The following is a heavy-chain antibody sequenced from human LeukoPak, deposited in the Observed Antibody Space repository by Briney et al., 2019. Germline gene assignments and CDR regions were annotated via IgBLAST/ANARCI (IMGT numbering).Heavy chain of an antibody. CDR2: ISSSSSYI. CDR3: AREDSSSPGAFDY. CDR1: GFTFSSYS. Sequence: PGGSLRLSCAASGFTFSSYSMNWVRQAPGKGLEWVSSISSSSSYIYYADSVKGRFTISRDNAKNSLCLQMNSLRAEDTAVYYCAREDSSSPGAFDYWGQGTLVTVSS. J-gene: IGHJ4*02. V-gene: IGHV3-21*01. D-gene: IGHD6-6*01.